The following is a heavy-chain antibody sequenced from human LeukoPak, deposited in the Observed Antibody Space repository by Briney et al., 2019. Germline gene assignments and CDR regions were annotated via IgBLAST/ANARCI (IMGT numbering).Heavy chain of an antibody. CDR1: GGTFSSYA. D-gene: IGHD1-7*01. J-gene: IGHJ5*02. CDR3: ARDNYAGANWFDP. V-gene: IGHV1-69*05. Sequence: SVKVSCKASGGTFSSYAISWVRQAPGQGLEWMGGIIPIFGTANYAQKFQGRVTITTDESTSTAYTELSSLRSEDTAVYYCARDNYAGANWFDPWGQGTLVTVSS. CDR2: IIPIFGTA.